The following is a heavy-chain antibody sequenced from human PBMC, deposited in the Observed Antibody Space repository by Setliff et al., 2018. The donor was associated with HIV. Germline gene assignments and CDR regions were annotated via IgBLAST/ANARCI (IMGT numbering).Heavy chain of an antibody. Sequence: PSETLSLTCTVSGGSISSYYWSWIRQPAGKGLEWIGRIYTSGSTNYNPALKSRVTMSVDTSKNQFSLKLSSVTAADTAVYYCASGGPVGWVRGVSNWFDPWGQGTLVIVSS. V-gene: IGHV4-4*07. CDR3: ASGGPVGWVRGVSNWFDP. D-gene: IGHD3-10*01. J-gene: IGHJ5*02. CDR2: IYTSGST. CDR1: GGSISSYY.